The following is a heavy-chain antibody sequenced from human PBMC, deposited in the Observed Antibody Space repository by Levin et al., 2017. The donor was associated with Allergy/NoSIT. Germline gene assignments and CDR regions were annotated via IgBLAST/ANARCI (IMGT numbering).Heavy chain of an antibody. D-gene: IGHD6-19*01. CDR2: IWFDGTNK. J-gene: IGHJ4*02. CDR1: GFTFSSYA. CDR3: ARAGRSSDWNPYNFDY. Sequence: GESLKISCAASGFTFSSYAMHWVRKAPGKGLEWVAFIWFDGTNKYYADSVKGRFTISRDNSKNTLYLQMNSLRAEDTAVYYCARAGRSSDWNPYNFDYWGQGTLVTVSS. V-gene: IGHV3-33*01.